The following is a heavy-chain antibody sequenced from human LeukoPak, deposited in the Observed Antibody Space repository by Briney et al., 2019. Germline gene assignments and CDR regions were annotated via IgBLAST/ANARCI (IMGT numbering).Heavy chain of an antibody. CDR2: ISGDGGST. CDR1: GFTFSSYA. CDR3: AKTYCGGDCYSRALAFDI. Sequence: GGSLRLSCGASGFTFSSYAMSWVRQAPGKGLEWVSLISGDGGSTYYADSVKGRFTISRDNSKNSLYLQMNSLRTEDTALYYCAKTYCGGDCYSRALAFDIWGQGTMVTVSS. J-gene: IGHJ3*02. V-gene: IGHV3-43*02. D-gene: IGHD2-21*02.